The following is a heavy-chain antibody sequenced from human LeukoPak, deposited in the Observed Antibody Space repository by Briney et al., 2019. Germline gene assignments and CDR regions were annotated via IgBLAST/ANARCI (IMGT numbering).Heavy chain of an antibody. V-gene: IGHV4-61*01. CDR2: IYYSGST. J-gene: IGHJ3*02. CDR1: GGSVSSGSYY. D-gene: IGHD3-22*01. CDR3: ARDLAYDSSGYYHDAFDI. Sequence: SETLSLTCTVSGGSVSSGSYYWSWIRQPPGKGLEWIGYIYYSGSTNYNPSLKSRVTISVDTSKNQFSLKLSSVTAADTAVYYCARDLAYDSSGYYHDAFDIWGQGTMVTVSS.